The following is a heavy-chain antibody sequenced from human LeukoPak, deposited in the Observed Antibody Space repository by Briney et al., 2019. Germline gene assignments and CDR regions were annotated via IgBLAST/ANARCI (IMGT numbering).Heavy chain of an antibody. CDR1: GFTFSSYG. CDR2: IWYDGSNK. D-gene: IGHD6-19*01. Sequence: GGSLRLSCAASGFTFSSYGMHWVRQAPGKGLEWVAVIWYDGSNKYYADSMKGRFTISRDNSKNTLYLQMNSLRAEDTAVYYCARDLIAVAGYGMDVWGQGTTVTVSS. J-gene: IGHJ6*02. CDR3: ARDLIAVAGYGMDV. V-gene: IGHV3-33*01.